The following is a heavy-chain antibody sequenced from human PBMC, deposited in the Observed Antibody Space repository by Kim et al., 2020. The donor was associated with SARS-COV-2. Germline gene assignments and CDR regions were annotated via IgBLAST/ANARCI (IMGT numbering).Heavy chain of an antibody. CDR3: ARRDLGLTFDY. Sequence: SETLSLTCTVSGGSISTSDHYWGWIRQPPGKGLEWIGSISYSGSTFDNPSLKSRVTISIDTSKSQFSLELSSVTAADTAVYYCARRDLGLTFDYWGQGTLVIVPS. CDR2: ISYSGST. CDR1: GGSISTSDHY. J-gene: IGHJ4*02. D-gene: IGHD3-9*01. V-gene: IGHV4-39*01.